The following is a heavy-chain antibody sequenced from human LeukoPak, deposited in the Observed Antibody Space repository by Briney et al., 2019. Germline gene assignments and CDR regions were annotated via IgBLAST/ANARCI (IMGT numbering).Heavy chain of an antibody. J-gene: IGHJ4*02. Sequence: SETLSLTCSVSGGSISIYYWSWIRQPPGKGLEWIGYIYYSGSTNYNPSLKSRVTISVDTSKNQFSLKLSSVTAADTAVYYCARHVRGLFGSHTTHFDYWGQGTLVTVSS. CDR1: GGSISIYY. D-gene: IGHD3-16*01. V-gene: IGHV4-59*08. CDR3: ARHVRGLFGSHTTHFDY. CDR2: IYYSGST.